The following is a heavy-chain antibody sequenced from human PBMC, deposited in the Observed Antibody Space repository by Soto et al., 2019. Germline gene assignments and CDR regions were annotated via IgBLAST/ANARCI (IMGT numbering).Heavy chain of an antibody. CDR1: VYSFTSYW. D-gene: IGHD6-19*01. V-gene: IGHV5-10-1*01. J-gene: IGHJ6*02. CDR3: ARSALAVAGDYGMDV. Sequence: PGESLKIACKGSVYSFTSYWISWVRQMPGKGLEWMGRIDPSDSYTNYSPSFQGHVTISADKSISTAYLQWSSLKASDTAMYYCARSALAVAGDYGMDVWGQGTTVTVSS. CDR2: IDPSDSYT.